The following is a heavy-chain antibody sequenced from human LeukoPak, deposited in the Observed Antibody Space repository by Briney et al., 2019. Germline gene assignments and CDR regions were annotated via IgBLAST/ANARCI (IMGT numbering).Heavy chain of an antibody. D-gene: IGHD3-10*01. CDR1: GYTFTSYG. CDR3: ARTAAPNYYGSGST. Sequence: GASVKVSCKASGYTFTSYGISWVRQAPGQGLEWMGWISAYNGNTNYAQKLQGRVTMTTDTSTSTAYMELRSLRSDDTAVYYCARTAAPNYYGSGSTWGQGTLVTVSS. CDR2: ISAYNGNT. V-gene: IGHV1-18*01. J-gene: IGHJ5*02.